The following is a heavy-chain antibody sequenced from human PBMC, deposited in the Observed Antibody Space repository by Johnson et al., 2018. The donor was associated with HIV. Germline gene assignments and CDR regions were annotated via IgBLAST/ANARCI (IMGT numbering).Heavy chain of an antibody. D-gene: IGHD3-22*01. Sequence: VQLVESGGGVVQPGRSLRLSCTASGFTFRNYAIHWVRQAPGKGLEWVANINRDGSEKVYVDYVKGRFNITRDNAKNSLYLQMNSLRAEDTAVYYCARFDGFITTLRVIGDAFDVWGQGTMVTVSS. J-gene: IGHJ3*01. CDR2: INRDGSEK. V-gene: IGHV3-7*01. CDR3: ARFDGFITTLRVIGDAFDV. CDR1: GFTFRNYA.